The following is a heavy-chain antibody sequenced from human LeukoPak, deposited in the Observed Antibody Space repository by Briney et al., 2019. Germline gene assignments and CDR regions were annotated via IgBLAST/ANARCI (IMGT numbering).Heavy chain of an antibody. D-gene: IGHD2-21*02. CDR2: ISSSGADT. Sequence: GGSLTLSCAVSGFTFSTYAMTWVRLLPGTGPEWVSAISSSGADTHYADSVTGRFTISRDNSKNPLYLQMNSLRAEDTAVYYCSKRGSDSPSCFQHWGQGTLVTVSS. CDR1: GFTFSTYA. J-gene: IGHJ1*01. V-gene: IGHV3-23*01. CDR3: SKRGSDSPSCFQH.